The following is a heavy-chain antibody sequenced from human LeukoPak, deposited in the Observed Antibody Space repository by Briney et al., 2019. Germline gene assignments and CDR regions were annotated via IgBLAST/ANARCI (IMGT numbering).Heavy chain of an antibody. CDR2: MSPNSGDT. CDR1: GYTFTSYD. Sequence: ASVKVSCKAPGYTFTSYDFNWVRQATGQRPEWMGWMSPNSGDTGYAQKFQDRVTMTRNTSISTAYMELSSLRSDDTAVYYCARGPPNWGYDYWGPGTLVTVSS. J-gene: IGHJ4*02. D-gene: IGHD7-27*01. CDR3: ARGPPNWGYDY. V-gene: IGHV1-8*01.